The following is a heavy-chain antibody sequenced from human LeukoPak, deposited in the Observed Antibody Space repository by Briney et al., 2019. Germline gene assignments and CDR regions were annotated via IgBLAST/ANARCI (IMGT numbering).Heavy chain of an antibody. CDR1: GFTLSDFY. D-gene: IGHD1-26*01. CDR3: AREARGSGRDFDY. CDR2: IGTRSNPI. V-gene: IGHV3-11*01. Sequence: GGSLRLSRAASGFTLSDFYMSWIRQAPGMGLEWISYIGTRSNPIYYADSVKGRFTISRDDAKNSLYLQMNSLRDEDRAVYFCAREARGSGRDFDYWGQGILVTVSS. J-gene: IGHJ4*02.